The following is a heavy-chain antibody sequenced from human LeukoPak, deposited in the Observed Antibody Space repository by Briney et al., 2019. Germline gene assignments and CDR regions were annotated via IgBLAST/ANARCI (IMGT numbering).Heavy chain of an antibody. J-gene: IGHJ4*02. D-gene: IGHD6-13*01. CDR2: ISYDGSNE. Sequence: GRSLRLSCAASGFTLSSYAMHWVRQAPGKGLEWVAVISYDGSNEYYADSVKGRFTISRDNSKNTLYLQMNSLRAEDTAVYYCARVLISGPIAAAGHFDYWGQGTLVTVSS. CDR3: ARVLISGPIAAAGHFDY. V-gene: IGHV3-30*04. CDR1: GFTLSSYA.